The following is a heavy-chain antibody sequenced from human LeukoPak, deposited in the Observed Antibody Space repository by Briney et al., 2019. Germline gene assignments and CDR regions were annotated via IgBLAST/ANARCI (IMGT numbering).Heavy chain of an antibody. V-gene: IGHV3-48*03. D-gene: IGHD4-23*01. CDR2: ISSSGSTI. CDR3: ASGDYGGNSGPEYFQH. CDR1: GFTFSSYE. Sequence: PGGSLRLSCSASGFTFSSYEMNWVRQAPGKGLEWVSYISSSGSTIYYADSVKGRFTISRDNAKNSLYLQMNSLRAEDTAVYYCASGDYGGNSGPEYFQHWGQGTLVTVSS. J-gene: IGHJ1*01.